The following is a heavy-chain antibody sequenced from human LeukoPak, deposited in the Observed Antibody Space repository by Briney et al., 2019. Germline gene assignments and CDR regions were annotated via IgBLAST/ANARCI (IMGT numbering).Heavy chain of an antibody. CDR3: AREGLLRYFDWLSGYFDY. CDR1: GGSISSSSYY. CDR2: IYYSGST. D-gene: IGHD3-9*01. Sequence: PSETLSLTCTVSGGSISSSSYYWGWIRQPPGKGLEWIGYIYYSGSTYYNPSLKSRVTISVDTSKNQFSLKLSSVTAADTAVYYCAREGLLRYFDWLSGYFDYWGQGTLVTVSS. J-gene: IGHJ4*02. V-gene: IGHV4-30-4*08.